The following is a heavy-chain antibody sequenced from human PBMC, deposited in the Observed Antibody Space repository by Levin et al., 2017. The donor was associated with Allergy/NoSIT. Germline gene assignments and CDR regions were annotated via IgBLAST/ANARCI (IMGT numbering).Heavy chain of an antibody. J-gene: IGHJ4*02. CDR1: GFTFRGYW. D-gene: IGHD2-2*01. CDR2: IKQDGSEK. CDR3: ARSRGCSTSCHNFDY. V-gene: IGHV3-7*03. Sequence: GGSLRLSCAASGFTFRGYWMSWVRQAPGKGLEWVANIKQDGSEKYYMDSVKGRFTISRDNAKNSLYLQMNSLIAEDTAVYYCARSRGCSTSCHNFDYWGQGTLVTVSS.